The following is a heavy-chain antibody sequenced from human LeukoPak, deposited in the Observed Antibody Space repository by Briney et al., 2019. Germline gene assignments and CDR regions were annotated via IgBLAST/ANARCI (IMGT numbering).Heavy chain of an antibody. CDR1: GYAFTSYG. Sequence: GASVKVSCKASGYAFTSYGIGWVRQAPGQGLEWMGWISAYNGNTNYAQKLQGRVTMTTDTSTSTAYMELRSLRSGDTAVYYCAREIYDSSGLGAFDIWGQGTMVTVSS. CDR3: AREIYDSSGLGAFDI. CDR2: ISAYNGNT. J-gene: IGHJ3*02. D-gene: IGHD3-22*01. V-gene: IGHV1-18*01.